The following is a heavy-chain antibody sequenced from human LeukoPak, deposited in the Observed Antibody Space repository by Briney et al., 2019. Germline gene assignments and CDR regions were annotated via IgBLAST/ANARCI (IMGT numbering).Heavy chain of an antibody. D-gene: IGHD5-18*01. J-gene: IGHJ4*01. CDR2: IGSSDDST. CDR3: AKGSGRGSSSALDY. Sequence: GGSLRLSCAASGFTFGYYDMSWVRQAPGKGLKWVSIIGSSDDSTYYADSVTGRFTISTDRATNTLYLQMNSLRAEDTALYYCAKGSGRGSSSALDYWGQGTLVTVSS. CDR1: GFTFGYYD. V-gene: IGHV3-23*01.